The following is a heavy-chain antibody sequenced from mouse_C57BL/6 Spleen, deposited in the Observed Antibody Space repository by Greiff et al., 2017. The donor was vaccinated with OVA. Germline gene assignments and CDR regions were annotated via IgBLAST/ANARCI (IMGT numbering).Heavy chain of an antibody. Sequence: HVQLKQPWAELVMPGASVKLSCKASGYTFTSYWMHWVKQRPGQGLEWIGEIDPSDSYTNYNQKFKGKSTLTVDKASSTAYMQLSSLTSEDSAVYYCARYDYGAFDVWGTGTTVTVSS. CDR3: ARYDYGAFDV. D-gene: IGHD2-4*01. V-gene: IGHV1-69*01. J-gene: IGHJ1*03. CDR2: IDPSDSYT. CDR1: GYTFTSYW.